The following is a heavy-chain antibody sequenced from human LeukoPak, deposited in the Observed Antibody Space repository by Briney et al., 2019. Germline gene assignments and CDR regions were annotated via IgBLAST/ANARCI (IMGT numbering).Heavy chain of an antibody. D-gene: IGHD1-26*01. V-gene: IGHV4-34*01. J-gene: IGHJ5*02. CDR1: GGSFSGYY. CDR3: ARGGELPGIWFDP. CDR2: INLSGST. Sequence: PSETLPLTCAVYGGSFSGYYWSWIRQPPGKGLEWIGEINLSGSTNYPPSLKGRVTITVDTSKSQFSLTLSSVTAGDTAVYCCARGGELPGIWFDPGGQGTLVTVSA.